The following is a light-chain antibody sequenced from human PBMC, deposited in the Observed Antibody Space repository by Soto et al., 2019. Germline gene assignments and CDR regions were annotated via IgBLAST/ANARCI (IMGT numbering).Light chain of an antibody. CDR3: SSYAGSNNLGV. J-gene: IGLJ1*01. CDR2: EVS. CDR1: SSDVGGYNY. V-gene: IGLV2-8*01. Sequence: QSALTQPPSASGSPGQSVTISWTGTSSDVGGYNYVSWYQQHPGKAPKLMISEVSKRPSGVPDRFSGSKSGNTASLTVSGLQAEDEADYYCSSYAGSNNLGVFGSGTKLTVL.